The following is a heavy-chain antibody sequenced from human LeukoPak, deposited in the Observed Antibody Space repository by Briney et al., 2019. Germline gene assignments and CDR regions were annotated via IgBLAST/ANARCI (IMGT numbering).Heavy chain of an antibody. D-gene: IGHD6-19*01. CDR2: IITIFGTA. J-gene: IGHJ2*01. CDR3: AREGIAVAGREWYFDL. V-gene: IGHV1-69*06. CDR1: GGTFSSYA. Sequence: SVKLSCKASGGTFSSYAISWVRQAPGQGLEWMGGIITIFGTANYAQKFQGRVTITADKSTSTAYMELRSLRSEDTAVYYCAREGIAVAGREWYFDLWGRGTLVTVSS.